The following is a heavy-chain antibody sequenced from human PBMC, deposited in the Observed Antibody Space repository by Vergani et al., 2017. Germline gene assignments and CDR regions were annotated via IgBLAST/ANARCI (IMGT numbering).Heavy chain of an antibody. Sequence: EVQLVQSGAEVKKPGESLKISCKGSGYSFTSYWIGWVRQMPGKGLEWMGIIYPGDSDTNYSPSFQGHVTISADKSISTAYLQWSSLKASDTAMYYCAILLADTMVRGVNRDIWDQGSMGTVSS. CDR3: AILLADTMVRGVNRDI. CDR2: IYPGDSDT. CDR1: GYSFTSYW. V-gene: IGHV5-51*03. J-gene: IGHJ3*02. D-gene: IGHD3-10*01.